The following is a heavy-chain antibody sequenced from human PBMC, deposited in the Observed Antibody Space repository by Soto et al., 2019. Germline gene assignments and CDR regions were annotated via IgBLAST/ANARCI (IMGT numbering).Heavy chain of an antibody. CDR1: GFTFSSYA. CDR2: ISGSGGST. D-gene: IGHD3-3*01. CDR3: AKSGGVTIFGSDAFDI. V-gene: IGHV3-23*01. Sequence: EVQLLESGGGLVQPGGSLRLSCAASGFTFSSYALSWVRQAPGKGLEWVSGISGSGGSTYNADSVKGRFTSSRDNSKNTLYLQMNSLRAEDTAVYYCAKSGGVTIFGSDAFDIWGQGTMVTVSS. J-gene: IGHJ3*02.